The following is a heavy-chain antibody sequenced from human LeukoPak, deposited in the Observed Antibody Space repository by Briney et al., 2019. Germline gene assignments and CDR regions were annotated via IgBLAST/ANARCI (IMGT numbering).Heavy chain of an antibody. CDR1: GYTLTELS. Sequence: VASVKVSCKVSGYTLTELSMHWVRQAPGQGLEWMGGIIPIFGTANYAQKFQGRVTITADESTSTAYMELSSLRSEDTAVYYCARREDCSSTSCYRSWFDPWGQGTLVTVSS. CDR2: IIPIFGTA. D-gene: IGHD2-2*01. CDR3: ARREDCSSTSCYRSWFDP. V-gene: IGHV1-69*13. J-gene: IGHJ5*02.